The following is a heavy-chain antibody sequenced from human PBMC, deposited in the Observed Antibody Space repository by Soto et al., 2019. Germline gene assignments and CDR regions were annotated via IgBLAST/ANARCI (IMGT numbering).Heavy chain of an antibody. Sequence: SGVSIRSSSYYWGLIRQPPGKGLEWIGSIYYSGSTYYNPSLKSRVTISVDTSKNQFSLKLSSVTAADTAVYYCARHQEVVAAAGTVRWFEPWGEATLVHFSS. D-gene: IGHD6-13*01. CDR3: ARHQEVVAAAGTVRWFEP. J-gene: IGHJ5*02. V-gene: IGHV4-39*01. CDR1: GVSIRSSSYY. CDR2: IYYSGST.